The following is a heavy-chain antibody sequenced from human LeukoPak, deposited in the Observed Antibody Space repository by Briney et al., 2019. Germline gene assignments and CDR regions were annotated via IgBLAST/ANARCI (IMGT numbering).Heavy chain of an antibody. CDR2: INGGNGNT. D-gene: IGHD3-22*01. CDR1: GYTFTSYG. V-gene: IGHV1-3*01. J-gene: IGHJ1*01. CDR3: ARVPLHDDSGHYYPH. Sequence: ASVKVSCKTSGYTFTSYGMHWVPQAPGQSLEWMGWINGGNGNTKYSEKFQGRVTIIRDTSASTAYMELSSLRSEDTAVYYCARVPLHDDSGHYYPHWGQGTLVTISS.